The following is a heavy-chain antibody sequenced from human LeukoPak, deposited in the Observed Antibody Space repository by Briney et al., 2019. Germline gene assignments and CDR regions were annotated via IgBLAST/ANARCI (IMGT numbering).Heavy chain of an antibody. CDR3: ARGFCTGGSCTKFDL. Sequence: PGGSLRLSCAASGFTFSSYAMSWVRQAPGKGLEWVSAISGSGGSTYYADSVKGRFTISRDNSKNTLYLQMNSLRAEDTAVYHCARGFCTGGSCTKFDLWGQGTLVTVSS. CDR2: ISGSGGST. V-gene: IGHV3-23*01. CDR1: GFTFSSYA. D-gene: IGHD2-15*01. J-gene: IGHJ5*02.